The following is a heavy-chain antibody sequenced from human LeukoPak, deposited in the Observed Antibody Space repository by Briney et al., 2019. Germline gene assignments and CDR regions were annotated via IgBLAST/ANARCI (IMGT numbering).Heavy chain of an antibody. Sequence: SETLSLTCTVSGGSISSYYWIWIRQPAGKGLEWIGRIFNSGSTNHNPSLKSRVTMSVDTSKNQFSLKLSSVTAADTAVYYCARGSVAGGIDVWGQGTTVTVSS. J-gene: IGHJ6*02. CDR1: GGSISSYY. D-gene: IGHD2-21*01. CDR2: IFNSGST. CDR3: ARGSVAGGIDV. V-gene: IGHV4-4*07.